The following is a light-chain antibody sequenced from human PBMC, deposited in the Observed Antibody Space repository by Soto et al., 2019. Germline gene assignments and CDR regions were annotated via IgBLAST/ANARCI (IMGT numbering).Light chain of an antibody. V-gene: IGKV1-9*01. J-gene: IGKJ4*01. CDR3: QQLNDYPTAT. Sequence: DIQLTQSPSFLSASVGDRVTITCRAIQVIKNLLAWYQQKPGKSPKLLIYAASTLQSGVPSRFSGSGSGTEFTLTISSLQPEDFATYYCQQLNDYPTATFGGGTKVDIK. CDR2: AAS. CDR1: QVIKNL.